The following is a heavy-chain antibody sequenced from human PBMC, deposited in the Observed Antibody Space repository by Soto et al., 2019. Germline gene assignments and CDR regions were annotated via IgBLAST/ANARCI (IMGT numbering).Heavy chain of an antibody. CDR2: ISAYNGNT. CDR1: GYTFTSYG. J-gene: IGHJ5*02. V-gene: IGHV1-18*01. CDR3: ARGGEDVVVVAATRCWFDP. Sequence: QVQLVQSGAEVKKPGASVKVSCKASGYTFTSYGISWVRQAPGQGLEWMGWISAYNGNTNYAQKLQGRVTMTTDTATSTDYMEVRSLRSDDTAVYYCARGGEDVVVVAATRCWFDPWGQGTLVTVSS. D-gene: IGHD2-15*01.